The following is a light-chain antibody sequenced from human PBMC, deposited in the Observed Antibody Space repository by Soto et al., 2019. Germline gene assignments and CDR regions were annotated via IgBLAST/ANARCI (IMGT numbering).Light chain of an antibody. V-gene: IGKV1-5*03. J-gene: IGKJ2*01. CDR1: QSMSSW. CDR3: QQYDYYPYT. Sequence: DIQMTQSPSTVSASVGDRVTITCRASQSMSSWVAWYQQKPGEAPKILIYKASTLESVVPSRFSGSGSGTEFTLTISILQPDDFATYYCQQYDYYPYTFGQGTKLQIK. CDR2: KAS.